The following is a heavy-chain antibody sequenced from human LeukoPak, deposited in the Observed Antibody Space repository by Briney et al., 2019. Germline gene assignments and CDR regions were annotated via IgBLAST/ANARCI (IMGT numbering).Heavy chain of an antibody. D-gene: IGHD3-10*01. V-gene: IGHV3-23*01. CDR2: IGGSGGST. CDR1: GFTFSSYA. Sequence: GGYLRLSCAASGFTFSSYAMSWVRQAPGKGLEWVSAIGGSGGSTYYADSVKGRFTISRDNSKNTLYLQMNSLRAEDTAVYYCAKVRRTTMVRGGGDFDYWGQGTLVTVSS. J-gene: IGHJ4*02. CDR3: AKVRRTTMVRGGGDFDY.